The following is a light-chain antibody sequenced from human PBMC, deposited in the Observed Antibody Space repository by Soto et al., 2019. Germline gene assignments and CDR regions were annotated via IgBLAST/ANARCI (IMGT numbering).Light chain of an antibody. CDR2: AAS. J-gene: IGKJ4*01. Sequence: DIQMTQSPSSLSASAGDRVTITCRASQSISSYLNWYQQKPGKAPKLLIYAASSLQSGVPSRFSGSGSGTDFTLTSSSLQPEDFATYYSQQSYSTPPAFGGGTKVDIK. CDR1: QSISSY. V-gene: IGKV1-39*01. CDR3: QQSYSTPPA.